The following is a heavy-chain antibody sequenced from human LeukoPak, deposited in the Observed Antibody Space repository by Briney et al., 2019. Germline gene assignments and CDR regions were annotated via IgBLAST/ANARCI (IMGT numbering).Heavy chain of an antibody. CDR2: IYPGDSDT. J-gene: IGHJ6*02. V-gene: IGHV5-51*01. Sequence: GESLKISCKGSGYSFSSYWIGWVRQMPGKGLEWMGIIYPGDSDTRYSPSFQGQVTISADKSISTAYLQWSSLKASDTAMYYCARYSSSWTPYYYYGMDVWGQGTTVTVSS. CDR3: ARYSSSWTPYYYYGMDV. CDR1: GYSFSSYW. D-gene: IGHD6-13*01.